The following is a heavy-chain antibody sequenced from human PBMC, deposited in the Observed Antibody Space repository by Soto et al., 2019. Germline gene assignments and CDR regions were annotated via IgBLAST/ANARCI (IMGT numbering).Heavy chain of an antibody. CDR1: GGSISSGGYY. CDR2: IYYSGST. CDR3: ARDRGLGYSGYDYYYYYGMDV. J-gene: IGHJ6*02. D-gene: IGHD5-12*01. Sequence: SETLSLTCTVSGGSISSGGYYWSWIRQHPGKGLEWIGYIYYSGSTYYNPSLKSRVTISVDTSKNQFSLKLSSVTAADTAVYYCARDRGLGYSGYDYYYYYGMDVWGQGTTVTVSS. V-gene: IGHV4-31*03.